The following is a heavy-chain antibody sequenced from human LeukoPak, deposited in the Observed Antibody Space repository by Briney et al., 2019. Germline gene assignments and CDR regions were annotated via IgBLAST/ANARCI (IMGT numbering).Heavy chain of an antibody. J-gene: IGHJ2*01. CDR3: ARGRQLNWGSGWYFDL. V-gene: IGHV1-8*01. D-gene: IGHD7-27*01. CDR2: MNPNSGNT. Sequence: ASVKVSCKASGYTFTSYDINWVRQATGQGLEWMGWMNPNSGNTGYAQKFQGRVTMTRNTSISTAYMELSSLRSEDTAVYYCARGRQLNWGSGWYFDLWGRGTLVTVSP. CDR1: GYTFTSYD.